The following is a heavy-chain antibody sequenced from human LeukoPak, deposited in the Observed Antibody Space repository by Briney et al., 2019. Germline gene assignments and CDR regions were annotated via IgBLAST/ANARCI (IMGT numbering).Heavy chain of an antibody. CDR1: GFTFSSYG. V-gene: IGHV3-30*02. CDR3: AKERTPYCGGDCFSGLVP. J-gene: IGHJ5*02. D-gene: IGHD2-21*02. Sequence: GGSLRLSCAASGFTFSSYGMHWGRQAPGKGLEGVAFIRYDGSNKYYADSVKGRFTISRDNSKNTLYLQMNSLRAEDTAVYYCAKERTPYCGGDCFSGLVPWGQGTLVTVSS. CDR2: IRYDGSNK.